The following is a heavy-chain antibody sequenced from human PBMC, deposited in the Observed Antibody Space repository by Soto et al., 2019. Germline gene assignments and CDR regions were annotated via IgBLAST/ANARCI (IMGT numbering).Heavy chain of an antibody. CDR3: AIHSPPFCYGSGPWDV. J-gene: IGHJ6*02. CDR1: GGSISNSY. V-gene: IGHV4-59*08. CDR2: IYSSGST. Sequence: SETLSLTCTVSGGSISNSYWRWIRQSPGKGLEWIGYIYSSGSTNYNPSLKSRVTIVDTSKNQFSLKLSSLIAADTAVYYCAIHSPPFCYGSGPWDVWGQGTTVTVSS. D-gene: IGHD3-10*01.